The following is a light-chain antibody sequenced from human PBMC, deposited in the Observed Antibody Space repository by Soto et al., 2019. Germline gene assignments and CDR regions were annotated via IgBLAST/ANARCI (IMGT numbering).Light chain of an antibody. CDR1: QSVSSSY. J-gene: IGKJ1*01. V-gene: IGKV3-15*01. CDR3: QQYNNWPPWT. Sequence: EIVLTQSPGTLSLSPGERATLSCRASQSVSSSYLAWYQQKPGQAPRVLIYDTSTRATGIPARFSGSGSGTEFTLTISSLQSEDFAVYYCQQYNNWPPWTFGQGTKVDIK. CDR2: DTS.